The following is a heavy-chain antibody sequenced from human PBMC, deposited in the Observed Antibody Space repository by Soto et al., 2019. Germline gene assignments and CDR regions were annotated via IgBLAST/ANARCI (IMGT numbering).Heavy chain of an antibody. CDR2: IYWDDDK. D-gene: IGHD3-10*01. CDR3: AHRSRGEWYFHL. CDR1: GFSLITRGMG. V-gene: IGHV2-5*02. Sequence: QITLKESGPTLVKPTQTLTLTCTFSGFSLITRGMGVGWIRQPPGKALEWLALIYWDDDKRYSPSLKTRLTITKDNCQNQVGLKLTHMDTVHTATYYCAHRSRGEWYFHLWVRGTLVTVSS. J-gene: IGHJ2*01.